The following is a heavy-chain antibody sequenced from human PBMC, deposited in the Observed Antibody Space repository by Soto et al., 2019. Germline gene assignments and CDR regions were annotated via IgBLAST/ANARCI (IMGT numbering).Heavy chain of an antibody. V-gene: IGHV3-30*18. D-gene: IGHD5-18*01. Sequence: QVQLVESGGGVVQPGRSLRLSCAVSGFTFSNYGMHWVRQAPGKGLEWVAVISYDGISKYSVDSVRGRFTISRDESKNTVYLHMNSLRTEDPAVYYCAKDPVDRTMVNAMDVWGQGTTVTVSS. CDR3: AKDPVDRTMVNAMDV. J-gene: IGHJ6*02. CDR2: ISYDGISK. CDR1: GFTFSNYG.